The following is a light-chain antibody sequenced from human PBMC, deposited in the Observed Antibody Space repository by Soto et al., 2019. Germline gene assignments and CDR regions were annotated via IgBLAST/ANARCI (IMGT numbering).Light chain of an antibody. CDR3: QQYANMPLT. J-gene: IGKJ4*01. CDR2: DAS. Sequence: DIHVTQSPTSLSASVGDRVTITCQVSHDITTLLNWYRHRPGKAPELLIFDASHLEIGVSSRFSGSGSGTDFTFTISSLQTEDFATYYCQQYANMPLTFGGGTKVEIK. CDR1: HDITTL. V-gene: IGKV1-33*01.